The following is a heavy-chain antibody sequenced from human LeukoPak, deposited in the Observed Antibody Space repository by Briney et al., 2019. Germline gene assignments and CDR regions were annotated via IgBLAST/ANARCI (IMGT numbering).Heavy chain of an antibody. CDR3: AKNGDGYYDSSGYRPLDY. J-gene: IGHJ4*02. Sequence: GGSLRLSCAASGFTFSSYAMSWVRQAPGKGLEWVSAISGSGGSTYYADSVKGRFTISRDNSKNTLYLQMNSLRAEDTAVYYCAKNGDGYYDSSGYRPLDYWGQGTLVTVSS. CDR1: GFTFSSYA. CDR2: ISGSGGST. D-gene: IGHD3-22*01. V-gene: IGHV3-23*01.